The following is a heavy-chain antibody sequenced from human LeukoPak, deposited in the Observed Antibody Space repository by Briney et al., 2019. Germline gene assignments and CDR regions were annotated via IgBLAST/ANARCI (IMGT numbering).Heavy chain of an antibody. CDR3: ARGPTGGRAWLLPSGRSFDY. J-gene: IGHJ4*02. Sequence: SETLSLTCAVYGGSFSGYYWSWIRQPPWKGLEWIGEINHSGSTNYNPSLKSRVTISVDTSKNQFSLKLSSVTAADTAVYYCARGPTGGRAWLLPSGRSFDYWGQGTLVTVSS. V-gene: IGHV4-34*01. CDR2: INHSGST. D-gene: IGHD3-22*01. CDR1: GGSFSGYY.